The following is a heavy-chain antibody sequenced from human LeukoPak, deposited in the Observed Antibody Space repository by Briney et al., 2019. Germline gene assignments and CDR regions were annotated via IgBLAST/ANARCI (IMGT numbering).Heavy chain of an antibody. V-gene: IGHV3-9*01. J-gene: IGHJ6*03. Sequence: PGGSLRLSCAASGFRFSNYWIHWVRQAPGKGLEWVSGISWNSGSIGYADSVKGRFTISRDNAKNSLYLQMNTLRAEDTALYYCAKEGGYCSSTSCYAGIEVDYYYYMDGWGKGTTVTVSS. D-gene: IGHD2-2*01. CDR2: ISWNSGSI. CDR3: AKEGGYCSSTSCYAGIEVDYYYYMDG. CDR1: GFRFSNYW.